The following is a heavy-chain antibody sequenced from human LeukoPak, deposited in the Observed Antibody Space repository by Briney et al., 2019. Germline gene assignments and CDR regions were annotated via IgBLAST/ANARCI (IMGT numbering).Heavy chain of an antibody. D-gene: IGHD3-22*01. CDR3: ARGARLPYSSVSDY. CDR2: MNPNSGDT. J-gene: IGHJ4*02. Sequence: ASVKVSCKASGYTFTSYDVNWVRQATGQGLEWMGWMNPNSGDTGSVEKFQGRVTMTRNTSISTAYMELSSLRSDDTAVYFCARGARLPYSSVSDYWGQGTLVPVSS. CDR1: GYTFTSYD. V-gene: IGHV1-8*01.